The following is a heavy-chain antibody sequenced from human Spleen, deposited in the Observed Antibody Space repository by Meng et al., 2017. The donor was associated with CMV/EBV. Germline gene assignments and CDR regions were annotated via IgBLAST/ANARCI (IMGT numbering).Heavy chain of an antibody. J-gene: IGHJ4*02. V-gene: IGHV1-69*02. CDR1: GGTFSSYT. Sequence: SVKVSCKASGGTFSSYTISWVRQAPGQGLEWMGRIIPILGIANYAQKCQGRVTITADKSPSTAYMELSSLRSEDTAVYYCARADSGSYYAFDYWGQGTLVTVSS. CDR3: ARADSGSYYAFDY. D-gene: IGHD1-26*01. CDR2: IIPILGIA.